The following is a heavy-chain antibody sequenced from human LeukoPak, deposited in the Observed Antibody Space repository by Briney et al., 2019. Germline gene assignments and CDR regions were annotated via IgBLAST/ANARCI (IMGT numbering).Heavy chain of an antibody. J-gene: IGHJ3*02. CDR2: IYYSGST. V-gene: IGHV4-59*08. Sequence: SETLSLTCTVSGGSIGSYYWSWIRQPPGKGLEWIGYIYYSGSTNYNPSLKSRVTISVDTSKNQFSLKLSSVTAADTAVYYCARQGDAFDIWGQGTMVTVSS. CDR1: GGSIGSYY. CDR3: ARQGDAFDI.